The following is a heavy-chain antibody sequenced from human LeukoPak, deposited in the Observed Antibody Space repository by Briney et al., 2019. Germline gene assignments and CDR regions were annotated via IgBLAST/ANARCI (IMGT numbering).Heavy chain of an antibody. CDR1: GFTFSTYW. D-gene: IGHD6-13*01. CDR3: ARTTGGPASTWAFDI. V-gene: IGHV3-74*01. Sequence: GGSLRLSCAASGFTFSTYWMHWVRQAPGKGLVWVSRISGDGSATTYADSMKDRFTVSRDNAKNTLYLQLSSLRAEDTAIYYCARTTGGPASTWAFDIWGQGTMVTVS. CDR2: ISGDGSAT. J-gene: IGHJ3*02.